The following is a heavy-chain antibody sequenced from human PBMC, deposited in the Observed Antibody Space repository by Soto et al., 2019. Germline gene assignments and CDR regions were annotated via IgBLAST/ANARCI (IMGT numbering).Heavy chain of an antibody. V-gene: IGHV3-30*18. J-gene: IGHJ5*02. CDR2: ISYDGSNK. CDR3: ANLGDNWDNWFDP. CDR1: GFTFSSYG. Sequence: GSLRLSCAASGFTFSSYGMHWVRQAPGKGLEWVAVISYDGSNKYYADSVKGRFTISRDNSKNTLYLQMNSLRAEDTAVYYCANLGDNWDNWFDPWGQGTLVTVSS. D-gene: IGHD1-20*01.